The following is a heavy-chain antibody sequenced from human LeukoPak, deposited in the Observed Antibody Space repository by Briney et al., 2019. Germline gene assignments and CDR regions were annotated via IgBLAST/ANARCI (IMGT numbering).Heavy chain of an antibody. CDR2: INPNSGGT. D-gene: IGHD3-10*01. CDR1: GYTFTGYY. J-gene: IGHJ4*02. Sequence: ASVKVSCKASGYTFTGYYMHWVRQAPGQGLEWMGRINPNSGGTNYAQKFQGRVTMTRDTSISTAYMELSRLRSDDTAVYYCAADYCGSGSYYNWGQGTLVTVSS. V-gene: IGHV1-2*06. CDR3: AADYCGSGSYYN.